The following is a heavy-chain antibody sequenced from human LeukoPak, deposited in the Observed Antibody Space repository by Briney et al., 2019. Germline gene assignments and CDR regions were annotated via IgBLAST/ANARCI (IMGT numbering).Heavy chain of an antibody. CDR2: IKQDGSEK. V-gene: IGHV3-7*01. CDR1: GFTFSSYW. Sequence: PGGSLRLSCAASGFTFSSYWMSWVRRAPGKGLEWVANIKQDGSEKYYVDSVKGRFTISRDNAKNSLYLQMNSLRAEDTAVYYCARETTSIAVANSEDAFDIWGQGTMVTVSS. CDR3: ARETTSIAVANSEDAFDI. J-gene: IGHJ3*02. D-gene: IGHD6-19*01.